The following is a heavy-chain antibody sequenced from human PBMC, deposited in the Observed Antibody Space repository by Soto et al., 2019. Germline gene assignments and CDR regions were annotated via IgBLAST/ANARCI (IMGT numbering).Heavy chain of an antibody. CDR3: ARESNHYYYYGMDV. J-gene: IGHJ6*02. Sequence: ASVKVSCKASGYTFTSYDINWVRQATGQGLEWMGWMNPNSGNTGYAQKFQGRVTMTRNTSISAAYMELSSLRSEDTAVYYCARESNHYYYYGMDVWGQGTTVTVSS. V-gene: IGHV1-8*01. CDR1: GYTFTSYD. CDR2: MNPNSGNT.